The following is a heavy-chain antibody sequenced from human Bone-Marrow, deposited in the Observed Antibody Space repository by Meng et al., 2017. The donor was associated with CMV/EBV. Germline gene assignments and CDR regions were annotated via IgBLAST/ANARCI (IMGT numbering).Heavy chain of an antibody. V-gene: IGHV3-7*01. J-gene: IGHJ4*02. CDR3: ARCEWNDAFDY. CDR2: IKQDGSEK. Sequence: GESLKISCAASGFTFSSYWMSWVRQAPGKGLEWVANIKQDGSEKYYVDSVKGRFTISRDNAKNSLYLQMNSLRAEDTAVYYCARCEWNDAFDYWGQGTLVTFSS. CDR1: GFTFSSYW. D-gene: IGHD1-1*01.